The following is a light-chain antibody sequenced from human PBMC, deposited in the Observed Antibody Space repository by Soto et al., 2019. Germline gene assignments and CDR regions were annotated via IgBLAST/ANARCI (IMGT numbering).Light chain of an antibody. CDR2: DVS. CDR3: SSYTGSTTDV. V-gene: IGLV2-14*01. Sequence: QSVLTHPASVSGSPGQSITISCTGTSSDVGRYNFVSWYQQHPGKAPKLMIYDVSNRPSGVSNRFSGSKSDNTASLTISGLQAEDEADYYCSSYTGSTTDVFGTGTKVTVL. J-gene: IGLJ1*01. CDR1: SSDVGRYNF.